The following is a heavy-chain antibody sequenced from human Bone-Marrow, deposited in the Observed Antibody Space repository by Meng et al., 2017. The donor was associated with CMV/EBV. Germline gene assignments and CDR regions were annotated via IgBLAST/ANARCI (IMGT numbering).Heavy chain of an antibody. CDR2: IKEDGSEK. J-gene: IGHJ4*02. V-gene: IGHV3-7*01. D-gene: IGHD3-3*01. Sequence: GESLKISCAASGFTFSSYWMTWVRQAPGKGLEWVANIKEDGSEKHYVDSVKGRFTISRDNAKNSLYLQMNSLRAEDTAVYYCARDPGADFHFDYWGQGTLVTVSS. CDR1: GFTFSSYW. CDR3: ARDPGADFHFDY.